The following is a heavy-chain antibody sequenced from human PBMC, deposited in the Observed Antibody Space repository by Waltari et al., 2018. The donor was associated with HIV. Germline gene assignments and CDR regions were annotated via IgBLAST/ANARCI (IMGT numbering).Heavy chain of an antibody. V-gene: IGHV4-31*03. J-gene: IGHJ6*02. CDR1: GGSLSSGGYY. Sequence: QVQLQESGPGLVKPSQTLSLTCTVSGGSLSSGGYYWSWIRQHPGKGLEWIGYIYYSGSTYYNPSLKSRVTISVDTSKNQFSLKLSSVTAADTAVYYCASTIVVTNYYGMDVWGQGTTVTVSS. CDR2: IYYSGST. CDR3: ASTIVVTNYYGMDV. D-gene: IGHD3-22*01.